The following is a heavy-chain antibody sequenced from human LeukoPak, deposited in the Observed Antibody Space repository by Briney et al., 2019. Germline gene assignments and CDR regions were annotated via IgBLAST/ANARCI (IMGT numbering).Heavy chain of an antibody. J-gene: IGHJ3*02. CDR3: AKASGVVVVAAYDAFDI. CDR1: GFTFSSYA. V-gene: IGHV3-23*01. CDR2: ISDSGGST. D-gene: IGHD2-15*01. Sequence: GGSLRLSCAASGFTFSSYAMSWVRQAPGKGLEWVSAISDSGGSTYYADSVKGRFTISRDNSKNTLYLQMNSLRAEDTAVYYCAKASGVVVVAAYDAFDIWGQGTMVTVSS.